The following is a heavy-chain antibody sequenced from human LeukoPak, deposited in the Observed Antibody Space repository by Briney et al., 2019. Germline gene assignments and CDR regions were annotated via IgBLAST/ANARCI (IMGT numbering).Heavy chain of an antibody. CDR1: GFTFSDYY. Sequence: PGGSLRLSCAASGFTFSDYYMSWIRQAPGKGLEWVSYISSSGSTIYYADSVKGRFTISRDNAKNSLYLQMNSLRAEDTAVYYCARCDYYDSSGYYYDDYYYYGMDVWGQGTTVTVSS. J-gene: IGHJ6*02. CDR2: ISSSGSTI. D-gene: IGHD3-22*01. V-gene: IGHV3-11*01. CDR3: ARCDYYDSSGYYYDDYYYYGMDV.